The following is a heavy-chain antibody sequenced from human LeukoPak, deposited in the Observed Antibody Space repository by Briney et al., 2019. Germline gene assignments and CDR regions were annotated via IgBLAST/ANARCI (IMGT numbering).Heavy chain of an antibody. Sequence: SETLSLTCIVSGDSISSFYWSWIRQPPGKGLEWIGYIYYSGSTNYNPSLKSRVTISVDRSKNQFSLKLSSVTAADTAVYYCARPPLLDYWGQGTLVTVSS. V-gene: IGHV4-59*01. CDR1: GDSISSFY. J-gene: IGHJ4*02. CDR2: IYYSGST. CDR3: ARPPLLDY.